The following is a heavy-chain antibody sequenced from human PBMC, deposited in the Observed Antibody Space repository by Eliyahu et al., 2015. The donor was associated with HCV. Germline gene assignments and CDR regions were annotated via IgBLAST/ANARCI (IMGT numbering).Heavy chain of an antibody. J-gene: IGHJ6*02. CDR2: ISGSDGST. CDR1: GITFSSYA. V-gene: IGHV3-23*01. D-gene: IGHD1-7*01. CDR3: AKFANIGNFHYYYGMDV. Sequence: GGLVQPGGSLRLSCAASGITFSSYAMSWVRQAPGKGLEWVSTISGSDGSTYYADSVKGRFTISRNNSKNTLYLLMNTLRAEDTAVYYCAKFANIGNFHYYYGMDVWGQGTTVTVSS.